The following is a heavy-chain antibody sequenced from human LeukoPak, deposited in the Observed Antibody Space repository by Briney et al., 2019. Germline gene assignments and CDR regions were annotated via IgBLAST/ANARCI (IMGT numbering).Heavy chain of an antibody. J-gene: IGHJ4*02. D-gene: IGHD1-1*01. Sequence: PSETLSLTCAVYGGSFSGYYWSWVRQAPGKGLEWVSYISSSGSTIYYADSVKGRFTISRDNAKNSLYLQMNSLRAEDTAVYYCAREGTGTLDYWGQGTLVTVSS. CDR2: ISSSGSTI. CDR3: AREGTGTLDY. V-gene: IGHV3-11*01. CDR1: GGSFSGYY.